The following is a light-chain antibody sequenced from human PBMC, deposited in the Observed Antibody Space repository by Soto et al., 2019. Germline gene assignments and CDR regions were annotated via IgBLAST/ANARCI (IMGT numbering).Light chain of an antibody. CDR2: GAS. J-gene: IGKJ1*01. CDR3: KQYGSSGK. V-gene: IGKV3-20*01. Sequence: EIVLTQSPVTLSLSPGEIATFSCSASQSVSSNLAWYQQKPGQAPRLLIYGASNRATGIPDRFSGSGSGKDFTLTISRLEPEDFAVYYCKQYGSSGKFGQGTKVDIK. CDR1: QSVSSN.